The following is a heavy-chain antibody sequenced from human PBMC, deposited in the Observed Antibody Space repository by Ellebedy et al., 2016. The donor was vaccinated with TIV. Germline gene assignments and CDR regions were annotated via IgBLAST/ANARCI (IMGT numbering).Heavy chain of an antibody. Sequence: GESLKISXAASGFTFSRYAMSWVRQAPGKGLEWVSAISGSGGSKYYADSVKGRFTISRDNSKNTLYLQMNSLRAEDTAVYYCAKEELGSIDYWGQGTLVTVSS. V-gene: IGHV3-23*01. J-gene: IGHJ4*02. CDR3: AKEELGSIDY. CDR2: ISGSGGSK. CDR1: GFTFSRYA. D-gene: IGHD1-26*01.